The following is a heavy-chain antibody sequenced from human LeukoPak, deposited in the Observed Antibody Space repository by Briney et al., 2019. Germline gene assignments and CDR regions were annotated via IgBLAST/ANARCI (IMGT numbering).Heavy chain of an antibody. D-gene: IGHD3-9*01. V-gene: IGHV4-39*07. CDR2: IYYSGST. CDR3: ARGRPYYDILTGLYYFDY. J-gene: IGHJ4*02. Sequence: SETLSLTCTVSGGSISSSSYYWGWIRQPPGKGLEWIGSIYYSGSTYYNPSLKSRVTISVDTSKNQFSLKLSSVTAADTAVYYCARGRPYYDILTGLYYFDYWGQGTLVTVSS. CDR1: GGSISSSSYY.